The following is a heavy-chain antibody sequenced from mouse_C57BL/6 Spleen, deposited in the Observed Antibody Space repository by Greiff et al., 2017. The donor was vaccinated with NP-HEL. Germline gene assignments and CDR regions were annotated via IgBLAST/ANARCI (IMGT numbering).Heavy chain of an antibody. D-gene: IGHD1-1*01. V-gene: IGHV1-76*01. CDR1: GYTFTDYY. Sequence: QVHVKQSGAELVRPGASVKLSCKASGYTFTDYYINWVKQRPGQGLEWIARIYPGSGNTYYNEKFKGKATLTAEKSSSTAYMQLSSLTSEDSAVYFCARGATVVAPDYWGQGTTLTVSS. CDR3: ARGATVVAPDY. CDR2: IYPGSGNT. J-gene: IGHJ2*01.